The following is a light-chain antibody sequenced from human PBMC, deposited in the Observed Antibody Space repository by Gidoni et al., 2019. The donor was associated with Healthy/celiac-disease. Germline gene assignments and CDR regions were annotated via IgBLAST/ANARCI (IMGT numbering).Light chain of an antibody. CDR1: SSDVGGYNY. CDR2: DVS. V-gene: IGLV2-11*01. J-gene: IGLJ2*01. Sequence: QSALPQPRSVSGSPGQSVTISCTGTSSDVGGYNYVSWYQQHPGKAPKLMIYDVSKRPSGVPDRFSGSKSGNTASLTISGLQAEDEAEYYCCSYAGSSVGFGGGTKLTVL. CDR3: CSYAGSSVG.